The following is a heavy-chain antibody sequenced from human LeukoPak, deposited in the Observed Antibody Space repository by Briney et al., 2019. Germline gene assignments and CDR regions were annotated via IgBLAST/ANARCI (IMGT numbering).Heavy chain of an antibody. CDR2: IRYGGSNK. J-gene: IGHJ5*02. V-gene: IGHV3-30*02. Sequence: GGSLRLSCAASGFTFSSYGMHWVRQAPGKGLEWVAFIRYGGSNKYYADSVKGRFTISRDNSKNTLYLQMNSLRAEDTAVYYCAKLAVVVPAASWFDPWGQGTLVTVSS. D-gene: IGHD2-2*01. CDR3: AKLAVVVPAASWFDP. CDR1: GFTFSSYG.